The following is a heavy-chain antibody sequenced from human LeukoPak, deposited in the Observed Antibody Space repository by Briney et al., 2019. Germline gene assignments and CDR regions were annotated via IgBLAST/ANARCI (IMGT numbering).Heavy chain of an antibody. D-gene: IGHD4-17*01. V-gene: IGHV4-39*01. Sequence: SETLSLTCNVSGVSISSSSYYWGRIRQPPGKGLEWIGSIYSSGSTYYNSSLKSRVTISIDTSKNQVSLKMSSVTAADTAVYYCARQRTDLQYYYYMDVWGKGTTVTISS. CDR3: ARQRTDLQYYYYMDV. CDR2: IYSSGST. J-gene: IGHJ6*03. CDR1: GVSISSSSYY.